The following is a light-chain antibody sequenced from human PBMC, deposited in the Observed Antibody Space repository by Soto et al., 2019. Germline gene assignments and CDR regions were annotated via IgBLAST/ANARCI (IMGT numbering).Light chain of an antibody. Sequence: AIQVTQSPSSLSASVGGRVTITCRALQGIGSVLAWYQQKPGKAPKLLIYAASTLQTGVPSRFSGSGSGTDFTLTISRLQPEDFATYYCQQDYNAPFTFGPGTKVDIK. CDR2: AAS. CDR1: QGIGSV. V-gene: IGKV1-6*01. J-gene: IGKJ3*01. CDR3: QQDYNAPFT.